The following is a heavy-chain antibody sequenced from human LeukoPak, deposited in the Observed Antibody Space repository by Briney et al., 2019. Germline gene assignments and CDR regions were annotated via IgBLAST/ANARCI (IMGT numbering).Heavy chain of an antibody. CDR3: AKEGPRGNSQFDY. D-gene: IGHD2/OR15-2a*01. CDR1: RLIFTYYL. J-gene: IGHJ4*02. CDR2: IKHDGRHN. V-gene: IGHV3-7*01. Sequence: GGPLRLPRAAHRLIFTYYLLNWLRQAPGKLLERVASIKHDGRHNYYVDSVKGRLTISRDNSKDILFLQMNGLIAEDTAVYYCAKEGPRGNSQFDYWGQGTLVTVSP.